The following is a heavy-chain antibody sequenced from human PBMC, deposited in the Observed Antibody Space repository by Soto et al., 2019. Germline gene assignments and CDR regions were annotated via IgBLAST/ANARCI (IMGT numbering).Heavy chain of an antibody. CDR1: GFTFSDYY. D-gene: IGHD6-13*01. Sequence: QVQLVESGGGLVKPGGSLRLSCAVSGFTFSDYYMTWSRQAPGTGLQWVSYISGSTSHTNYADSVKGRFTISRDNAKNSLVLQMNSLRAEDTAVYYCARGRGAAADYFDFWGQGTLVTVSS. V-gene: IGHV3-11*05. J-gene: IGHJ4*02. CDR2: ISGSTSHT. CDR3: ARGRGAAADYFDF.